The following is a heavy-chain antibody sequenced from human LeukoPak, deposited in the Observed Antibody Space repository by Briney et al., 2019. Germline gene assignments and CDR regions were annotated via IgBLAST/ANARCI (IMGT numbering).Heavy chain of an antibody. J-gene: IGHJ4*02. CDR3: ASYYGSGSYYVSRDY. CDR2: ISSSSSYI. CDR1: GFIFSNYS. Sequence: GGSLRLSCAASGFIFSNYSMDWVRQAPGKGLEWVSSISSSSSYIYYADSVKGRFTISRDNAKNSLYLQMNSLRAEDTAVYYCASYYGSGSYYVSRDYWGQGTLVTVSS. V-gene: IGHV3-21*01. D-gene: IGHD3-10*01.